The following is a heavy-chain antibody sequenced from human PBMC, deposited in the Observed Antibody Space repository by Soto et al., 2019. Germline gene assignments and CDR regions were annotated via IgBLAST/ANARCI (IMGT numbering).Heavy chain of an antibody. CDR3: TTSDFWSGYYTGYYYGMDV. CDR1: GFTFSNAW. V-gene: IGHV3-15*01. Sequence: LRLSCAASGFTFSNAWMSWVRQAPGKGLEWVGRIKSKTDGGTTDYAAPVKGRFTISRDDSKNTLYLQMNSLKTEDTAVYYCTTSDFWSGYYTGYYYGMDVWGQGTTVTVSS. D-gene: IGHD3-3*01. CDR2: IKSKTDGGTT. J-gene: IGHJ6*02.